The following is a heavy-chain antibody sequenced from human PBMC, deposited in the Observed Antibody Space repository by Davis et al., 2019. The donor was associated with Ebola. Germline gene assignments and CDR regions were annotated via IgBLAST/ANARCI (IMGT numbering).Heavy chain of an antibody. V-gene: IGHV4-59*12. J-gene: IGHJ4*02. Sequence: MPSETLFLTCTVSGGSISSYYWSWIRQPPGKGLEWIGYIYYSGSTNYNPSLKSRVTISVDTSKNQFSLKLSSVTAADTAVYYCARGPSVRGFDYWGQGTLVTVSS. CDR3: ARGPSVRGFDY. D-gene: IGHD3-10*01. CDR1: GGSISSYY. CDR2: IYYSGST.